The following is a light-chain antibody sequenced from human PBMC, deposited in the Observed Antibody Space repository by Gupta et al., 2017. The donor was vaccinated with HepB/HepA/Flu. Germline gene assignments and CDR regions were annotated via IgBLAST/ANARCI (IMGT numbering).Light chain of an antibody. Sequence: QSALTQPASVSGSPGQSITISCTGTSSDIGAYNYVSWYQQHPGKAPKLMIYDVSNRPSGFSNRFSGSKSGNTASLTISGLQAEDEADYYGTSYTSTSTLVFGGGTKLTVV. CDR1: SSDIGAYNY. V-gene: IGLV2-14*01. CDR3: TSYTSTSTLV. CDR2: DVS. J-gene: IGLJ2*01.